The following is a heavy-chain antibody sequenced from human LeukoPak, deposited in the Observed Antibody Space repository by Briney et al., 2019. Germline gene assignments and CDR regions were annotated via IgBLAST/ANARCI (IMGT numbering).Heavy chain of an antibody. J-gene: IGHJ2*01. V-gene: IGHV4-59*01. Sequence: PSETLSLTCTVSGDSISSYYWSWIRQPPGKGLEWIGYIYYSGSTNYNPSLESRVTISVDTSKNQFSLKLNSVTAADTAVYYCARAGVVTNPNSYWYFDLWGRGTLVTVSS. CDR3: ARAGVVTNPNSYWYFDL. D-gene: IGHD3-3*01. CDR1: GDSISSYY. CDR2: IYYSGST.